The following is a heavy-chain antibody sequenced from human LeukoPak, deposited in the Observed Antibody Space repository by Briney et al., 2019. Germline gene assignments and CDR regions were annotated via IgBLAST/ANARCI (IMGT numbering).Heavy chain of an antibody. CDR1: GSTFSSYA. V-gene: IGHV3-23*01. Sequence: GGSLRLSCAASGSTFSSYAMSWVRQAPGKGLEWVSAISGSGGSTYYADSVKGRFNISRDNSKNTLYLQMNGLRAEDTAVYYCAKKFARYYGMDVWGQGTTVTVSS. CDR2: ISGSGGST. J-gene: IGHJ6*02. CDR3: AKKFARYYGMDV. D-gene: IGHD3-10*01.